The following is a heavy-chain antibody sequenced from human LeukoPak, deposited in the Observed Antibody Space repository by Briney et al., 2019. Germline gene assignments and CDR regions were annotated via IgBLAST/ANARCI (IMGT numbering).Heavy chain of an antibody. CDR1: GLTFSSHA. CDR3: AKGPYSSRWYHFDY. Sequence: GGSLRLSCAASGLTFSSHAMSWVRQAPGKGLEWVATITGSGDSTNYADSVKGRFTISRDNSENTLYLQMNSLRAEDTAVYYCAKGPYSSRWYHFDYWGQGTLVTVSS. J-gene: IGHJ4*02. CDR2: ITGSGDST. D-gene: IGHD6-13*01. V-gene: IGHV3-23*01.